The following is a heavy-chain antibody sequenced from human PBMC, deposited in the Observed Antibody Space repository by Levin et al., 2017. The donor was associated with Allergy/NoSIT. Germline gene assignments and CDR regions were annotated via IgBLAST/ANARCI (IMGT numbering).Heavy chain of an antibody. CDR2: INPNSGGT. CDR1: GYTFTGYY. CDR3: ARDRGYCSSTSCYVNWFDP. D-gene: IGHD2-2*01. V-gene: IGHV1-2*06. J-gene: IGHJ5*02. Sequence: GASVKVSCKASGYTFTGYYMHWVRQAPGQGLEWMGRINPNSGGTNYAQKFQGRVTMTRDTSINTAYMELSRLRSDDTAVYYCARDRGYCSSTSCYVNWFDPWGQGTLVTVSS.